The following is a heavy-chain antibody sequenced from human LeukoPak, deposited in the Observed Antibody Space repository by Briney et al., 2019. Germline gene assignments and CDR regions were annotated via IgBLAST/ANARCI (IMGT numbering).Heavy chain of an antibody. D-gene: IGHD5-24*01. CDR2: IYGGGST. CDR3: ARDRSDGNYYMVV. J-gene: IGHJ6*03. Sequence: GGSLTLSCAASGFTVSNKYMSWVRQAPGKGLDGISVIYGGGSTSYADSVKGRFTISRDNSKNTMYLQMNSMRADDTAVYYCARDRSDGNYYMVVWGKGTTVTVSS. V-gene: IGHV3-53*01. CDR1: GFTVSNKY.